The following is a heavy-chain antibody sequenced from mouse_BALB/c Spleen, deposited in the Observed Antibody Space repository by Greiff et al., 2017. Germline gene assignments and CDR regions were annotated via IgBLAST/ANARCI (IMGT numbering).Heavy chain of an antibody. CDR2: INPDSSTI. Sequence: EVKLVESGGGLVQPGGSLKLSCAASGFDFSRYWMSWVRQAPGKGLEWIGEINPDSSTINYTPSLKDKFIISRDNAKNTLYLQMSKVRSEDTALYYCAREGEYGNYWFAYWGQGTLVTVSA. D-gene: IGHD2-10*02. CDR1: GFDFSRYW. J-gene: IGHJ3*01. CDR3: AREGEYGNYWFAY. V-gene: IGHV4-1*02.